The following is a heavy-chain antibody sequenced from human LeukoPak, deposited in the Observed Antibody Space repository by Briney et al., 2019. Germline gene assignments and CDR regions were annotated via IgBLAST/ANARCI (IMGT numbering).Heavy chain of an antibody. CDR3: ARGPLFDP. V-gene: IGHV4-34*01. CDR2: INHSGST. CDR1: GGSFSGYY. Sequence: SETLSLTCAVYGGSFSGYYWSWIRQPPGKGLEWIGEINHSGSTNYNPSLKSRVTISVDTSKNQFSLKLSSVTAADTAVYYCARGPLFDPWGQGTLVTVSS. J-gene: IGHJ5*02.